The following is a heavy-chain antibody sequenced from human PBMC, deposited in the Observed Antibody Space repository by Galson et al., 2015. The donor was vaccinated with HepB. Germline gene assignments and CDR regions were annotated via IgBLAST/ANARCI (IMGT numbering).Heavy chain of an antibody. CDR1: GYTFTSYA. CDR2: INAGTGNT. D-gene: IGHD2-8*01. CDR3: ARDRCPNGICYTLIDY. V-gene: IGHV1-3*01. Sequence: SVKVSCKASGYTFTSYAMHWVRQAPGQGLEWMGWINAGTGNTKYSQKFQGRVTITRDTSASTAYMELRSLRSEDTATYYCARDRCPNGICYTLIDYWGRGALVTVSS. J-gene: IGHJ4*02.